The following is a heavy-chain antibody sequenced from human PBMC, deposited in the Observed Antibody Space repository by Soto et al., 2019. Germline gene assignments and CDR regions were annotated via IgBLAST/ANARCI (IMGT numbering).Heavy chain of an antibody. CDR3: ARDAQRRGYSYGPNWFDP. D-gene: IGHD5-18*01. CDR1: GYTFTSYA. CDR2: INAGNGNT. V-gene: IGHV1-3*01. Sequence: QVQLVQSGAEVKKPGASVKVSCKASGYTFTSYAMHWVRQAPGQRLEWMGWINAGNGNTKYSQKFQGRVTITRDTSASTAYMELSSLRSEDTAVYYCARDAQRRGYSYGPNWFDPWGQGTLVTVSS. J-gene: IGHJ5*02.